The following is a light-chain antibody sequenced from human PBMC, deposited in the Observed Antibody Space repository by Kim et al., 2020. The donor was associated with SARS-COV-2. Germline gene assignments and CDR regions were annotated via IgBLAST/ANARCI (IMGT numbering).Light chain of an antibody. CDR3: QQYNSAPFT. J-gene: IGKJ3*01. CDR2: AAS. V-gene: IGKV1-27*01. CDR1: QCISKF. Sequence: SVGDRVIITCRASQCISKFLAWYQQKPGKVPKLLIYAASALRSGVPSRFSGSGSGTDFTLTISSLQPEDVAAYYCQQYNSAPFTFGPGTKVDIK.